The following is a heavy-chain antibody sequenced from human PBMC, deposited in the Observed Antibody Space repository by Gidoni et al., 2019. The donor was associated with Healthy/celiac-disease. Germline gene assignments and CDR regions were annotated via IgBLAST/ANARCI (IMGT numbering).Heavy chain of an antibody. CDR2: ISSSSSYI. J-gene: IGHJ4*02. V-gene: IGHV3-21*01. CDR1: GFTLGSYR. Sequence: EVQLVESGGGLVKPGGSLNLPCEASGFTLGSYRMNWVRQAPGKGLDWVSSISSSSSYIYYADSVKGRFTIYRENAKNSLYLQMNSLRAEDTAVYYCARDLRGYDSSRYFDYWGQGTLVTVSS. CDR3: ARDLRGYDSSRYFDY. D-gene: IGHD5-12*01.